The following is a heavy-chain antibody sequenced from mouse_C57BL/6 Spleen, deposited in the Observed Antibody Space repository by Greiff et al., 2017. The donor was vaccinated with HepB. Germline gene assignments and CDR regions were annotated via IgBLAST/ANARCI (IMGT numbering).Heavy chain of an antibody. CDR2: ISSGGSYT. D-gene: IGHD1-1*01. V-gene: IGHV5-6*01. CDR1: GFTFSSYG. Sequence: EVKLMESGGDLVKPGGSLKLSCAASGFTFSSYGMSWVRQTPDKRLEWVATISSGGSYTYYPDSVKGRFTISRDNAKNTLYLQMSSLKSEDTAMYYCARQVRSYNYYAMDYWGQGTSVTVSS. J-gene: IGHJ4*01. CDR3: ARQVRSYNYYAMDY.